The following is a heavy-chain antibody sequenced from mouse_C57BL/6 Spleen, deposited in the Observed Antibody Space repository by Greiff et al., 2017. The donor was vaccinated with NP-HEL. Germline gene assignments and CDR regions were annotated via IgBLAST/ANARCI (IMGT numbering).Heavy chain of an antibody. J-gene: IGHJ2*01. CDR3: ARDGYSDY. Sequence: VQRVESGAELVRPGASVKLSCKASGYTFTDYYINWVKQRPGQGLEWIARIYPGSGNTYYNEKFKGKATLTAEKSSSTAYMQLSSLTSEDSAVYFCARDGYSDYWGQGTTLTVSS. CDR2: IYPGSGNT. V-gene: IGHV1-76*01. CDR1: GYTFTDYY. D-gene: IGHD2-3*01.